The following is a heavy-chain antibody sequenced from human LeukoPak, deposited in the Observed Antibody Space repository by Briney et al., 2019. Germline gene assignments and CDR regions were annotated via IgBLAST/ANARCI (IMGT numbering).Heavy chain of an antibody. D-gene: IGHD2-15*01. CDR3: AKVTEYCTGGNCYTGDY. CDR1: GFPLRHYA. V-gene: IGHV3-23*01. Sequence: PGGSLRLSCLASGFPLRHYAMNWVRQAPGKGLEWVSAISFSGSLTYYADSVKGRFTISRDNFKNTLYLQMNSLRAEDTAVYYCAKVTEYCTGGNCYTGDYWGQGTLVTVSS. CDR2: ISFSGSLT. J-gene: IGHJ4*02.